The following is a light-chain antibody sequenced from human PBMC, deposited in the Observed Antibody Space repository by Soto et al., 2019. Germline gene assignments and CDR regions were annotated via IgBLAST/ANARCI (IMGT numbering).Light chain of an antibody. CDR1: QSISSW. CDR3: QQYNSYSWT. J-gene: IGKJ1*01. CDR2: DAS. Sequence: DIQMTQSPSTLSASVGDRVTITCRASQSISSWLAWYQQKPGKAPKLLLYDASILESGVPSRFSGSGSGTEFTLTISSLQPDDFATYYCQQYNSYSWTFGQGTKVEIK. V-gene: IGKV1-5*01.